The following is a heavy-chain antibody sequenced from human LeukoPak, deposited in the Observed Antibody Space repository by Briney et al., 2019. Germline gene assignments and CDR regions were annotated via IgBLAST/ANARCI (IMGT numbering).Heavy chain of an antibody. J-gene: IGHJ4*02. CDR2: ISSGSSTI. V-gene: IGHV3-48*01. CDR3: ARDIYGSGSYYRYFDY. CDR1: GFTFRSYS. D-gene: IGHD3-10*01. Sequence: GGSLRLSCAASGFTFRSYSMNWVRQAPGKRLEWVSYISSGSSTIYYADSVKGRFTISRDNAKNSLYLQMNSLRAEDTAFYYCARDIYGSGSYYRYFDYWGQGTLVTVSS.